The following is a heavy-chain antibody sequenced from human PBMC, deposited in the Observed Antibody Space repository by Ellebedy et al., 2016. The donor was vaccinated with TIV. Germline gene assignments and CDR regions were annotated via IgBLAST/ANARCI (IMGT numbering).Heavy chain of an antibody. CDR2: IYSGVST. CDR3: ARRPNYYGMDV. J-gene: IGHJ6*02. D-gene: IGHD6-6*01. V-gene: IGHV3-53*01. CDR1: GFTVSSNY. Sequence: GESLKISCAASGFTVSSNYMSWVRQAPGKGLEWVSVIYSGVSTYYTDSVKGRFTISRDNSKNTLYLQMNSLRAEDTAVYYCARRPNYYGMDVWGQGTTVTVSS.